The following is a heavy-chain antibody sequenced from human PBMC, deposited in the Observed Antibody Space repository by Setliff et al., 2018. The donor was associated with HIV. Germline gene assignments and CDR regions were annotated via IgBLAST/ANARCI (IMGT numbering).Heavy chain of an antibody. CDR1: GYTFSDYY. D-gene: IGHD6-13*01. CDR2: VDPEGGKT. J-gene: IGHJ4*02. V-gene: IGHV1-69-2*01. CDR3: ATGRIPGIPAVIVY. Sequence: ASVKVSCKVSGYTFSDYYMHWVQQAPGKGLEWMGLVDPEGGKTIYAENFQGRVTITADTSTDTTYMKLSSLRSEDTAVYYCATGRIPGIPAVIVYWGQGTLVTVS.